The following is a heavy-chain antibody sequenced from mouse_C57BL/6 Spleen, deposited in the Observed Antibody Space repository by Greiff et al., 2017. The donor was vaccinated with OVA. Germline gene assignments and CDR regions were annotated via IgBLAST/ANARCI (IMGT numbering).Heavy chain of an antibody. J-gene: IGHJ2*01. V-gene: IGHV1-15*01. Sequence: VQLQESGAELVRPGASVTLSCKASGYTFTDYEMHWVKQTPVHGLEWIGAIDPETGGTAYNQKFKGKAILTADKSSSTAYMELRSLTSEDSAVYYCTYSNFDYWGQGTTLTVSS. CDR1: GYTFTDYE. CDR2: IDPETGGT. CDR3: TYSNFDY. D-gene: IGHD2-5*01.